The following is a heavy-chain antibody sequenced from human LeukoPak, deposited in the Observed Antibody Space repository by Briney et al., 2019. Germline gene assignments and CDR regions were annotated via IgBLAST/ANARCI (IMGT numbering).Heavy chain of an antibody. CDR3: ARYRNYYYMDV. Sequence: ASVKVSCKASGYTFTSYDINWVRQATGQGLEWMGWMNPNSGNTGYAQKFQGRVTITRNTSISTAYMELSSLRSEDTAVYYCARYRNYYYMDVWGKGTTVTVSS. J-gene: IGHJ6*03. CDR2: MNPNSGNT. V-gene: IGHV1-8*03. D-gene: IGHD1-26*01. CDR1: GYTFTSYD.